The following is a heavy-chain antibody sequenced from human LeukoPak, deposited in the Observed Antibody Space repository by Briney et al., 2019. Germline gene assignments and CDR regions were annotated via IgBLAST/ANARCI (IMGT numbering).Heavy chain of an antibody. D-gene: IGHD3-10*01. CDR3: ARATRGWFGELSDDY. J-gene: IGHJ4*02. Sequence: ASVKVSCKASGYTFTSYGISWVRQAPGQGLEWMGWISAYNGNTNYAQKLQGRVTMTTDTSTSTAYMELRSLRSDDTAVYYCARATRGWFGELSDDYWGQGTLVTVSS. CDR2: ISAYNGNT. CDR1: GYTFTSYG. V-gene: IGHV1-18*01.